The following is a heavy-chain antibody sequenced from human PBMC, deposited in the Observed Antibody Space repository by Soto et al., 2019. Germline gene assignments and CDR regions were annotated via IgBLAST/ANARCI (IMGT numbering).Heavy chain of an antibody. J-gene: IGHJ4*02. CDR2: IYSGGST. D-gene: IGHD3-10*01. Sequence: GGSLRLSCAASGFTVSNSYMSWVRQAPGKGLEWVSAIYSGGSTYYADSVKGRFTISRDNSRNTLYLQMNSLRAEDTAVYFCARCDGSATYCLLFAYWGQGTLVTSPQ. V-gene: IGHV3-66*01. CDR1: GFTVSNSY. CDR3: ARCDGSATYCLLFAY.